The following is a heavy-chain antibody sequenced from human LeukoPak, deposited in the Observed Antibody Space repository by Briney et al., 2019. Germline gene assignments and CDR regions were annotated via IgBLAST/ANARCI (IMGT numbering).Heavy chain of an antibody. V-gene: IGHV4-39*01. J-gene: IGHJ4*02. CDR3: ASLLNFMVPSDY. CDR2: IYYSGST. CDR1: GGSISSSSYY. Sequence: SETLSLTCTVSGGSISSSSYYWGWIRQPPGKGLEWIGSIYYSGSTYYNPSLKSRVTISVDTSKNQFSLKPSSVTAADTAVYYCASLLNFMVPSDYWGQGTLVTVSS. D-gene: IGHD3-10*01.